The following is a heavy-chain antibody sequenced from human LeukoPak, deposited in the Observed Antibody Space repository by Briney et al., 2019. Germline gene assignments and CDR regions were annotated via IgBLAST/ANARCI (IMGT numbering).Heavy chain of an antibody. CDR1: GFTFSSFG. J-gene: IGHJ4*02. CDR3: ANAKILGTGTAELDY. Sequence: GRSLRLSCAASGFTFSSFGMHWVRQAPGKGLEWLAVISYDGSNNFYADSVRGRFTISRDNSKNTLYLQLSSLRPEDTALYYCANAKILGTGTAELDYWGQGTLVTVSS. V-gene: IGHV3-30*18. CDR2: ISYDGSNN. D-gene: IGHD1-7*01.